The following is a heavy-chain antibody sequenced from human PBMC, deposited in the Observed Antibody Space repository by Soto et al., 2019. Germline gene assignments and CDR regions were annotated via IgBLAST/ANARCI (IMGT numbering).Heavy chain of an antibody. J-gene: IGHJ4*02. Sequence: EVQLLESGGGLVQPGGSLRLSCAASGFTFSSYAMSWVRQAPGKGLEWVSAISGSGSTIYYADSVKGRFTISRDNAKNSLYLQMNSLRAEDTAVYYCASTRRGYSYGLSYYFDYWGQGTLVTVSS. V-gene: IGHV3-48*03. D-gene: IGHD5-18*01. CDR2: ISGSGSTI. CDR3: ASTRRGYSYGLSYYFDY. CDR1: GFTFSSYA.